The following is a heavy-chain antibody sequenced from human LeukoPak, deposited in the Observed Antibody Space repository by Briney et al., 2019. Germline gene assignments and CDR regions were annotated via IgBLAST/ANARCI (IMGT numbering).Heavy chain of an antibody. D-gene: IGHD5-18*01. CDR1: GFTFSSFV. CDR3: AKGDTGIIRRYYFDY. V-gene: IGHV3-23*01. Sequence: PGGSLRLSCATSGFTFSSFVMSWVRQAPGKGLEWVSVISGSGGTTHYADSVKGRFTMSRDNSKSTLYLQMNSLRDADTAVYFCAKGDTGIIRRYYFDYWGQGTLVTVSS. CDR2: ISGSGGTT. J-gene: IGHJ4*02.